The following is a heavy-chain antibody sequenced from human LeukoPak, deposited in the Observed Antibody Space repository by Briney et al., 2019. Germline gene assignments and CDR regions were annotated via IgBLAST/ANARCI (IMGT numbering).Heavy chain of an antibody. CDR2: IYYSGST. CDR1: GDSISTSSYY. Sequence: PSETLSLTCSVSGDSISTSSYYWGWIRQPPGKGLEWIGTIYYSGSTYYNPSLKSRVTISVDTSKNQFSLKLSSVTAADTAVYYCASGVLTGPRAFDIWGQGTMVTVSS. D-gene: IGHD4/OR15-4a*01. V-gene: IGHV4-39*07. J-gene: IGHJ3*02. CDR3: ASGVLTGPRAFDI.